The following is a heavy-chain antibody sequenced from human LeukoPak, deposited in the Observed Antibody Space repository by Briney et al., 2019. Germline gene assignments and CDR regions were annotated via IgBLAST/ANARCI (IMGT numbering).Heavy chain of an antibody. Sequence: ASVKVSCKVSGYTLTELSMHWVRQAPGKGLEWMGGFDPEDGETIYARKFQGRVTMTEDTSTDTAYMELSSLRSEDTAVYYCATGLSWTVPGLGSRYYYYGMDVWGQGTTVTVSS. CDR2: FDPEDGET. CDR3: ATGLSWTVPGLGSRYYYYGMDV. CDR1: GYTLTELS. V-gene: IGHV1-24*01. D-gene: IGHD3-10*02. J-gene: IGHJ6*02.